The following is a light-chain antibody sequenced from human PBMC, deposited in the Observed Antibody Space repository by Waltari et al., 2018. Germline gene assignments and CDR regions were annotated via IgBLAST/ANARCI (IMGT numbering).Light chain of an antibody. V-gene: IGLV2-11*01. Sequence: QSALTQPRSVSGSPGPSVTISCTGTSRAVGGFNYVSWYQQHPGKVPKLMIYDVSKRPSGVPDRFSGSKSGNTASLTISGLQAEYEADYYCCSYAGSYSFVFGTGTKVTVL. J-gene: IGLJ1*01. CDR2: DVS. CDR3: CSYAGSYSFV. CDR1: SRAVGGFNY.